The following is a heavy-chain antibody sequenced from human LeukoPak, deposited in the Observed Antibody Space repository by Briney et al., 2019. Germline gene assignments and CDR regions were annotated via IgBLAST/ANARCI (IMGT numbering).Heavy chain of an antibody. V-gene: IGHV5-51*01. CDR2: IYPDDSDI. J-gene: IGHJ4*02. Sequence: PGESLKISCKGSGHSFINYWIGWVRQMPGKGLEWMAIIYPDDSDIRYSPSFQGQVTISVDKSIRTAYLRWSSLKASDTAMYYCARQTLGVRGAEWDYWGQGTLVTVSS. D-gene: IGHD3-10*01. CDR1: GHSFINYW. CDR3: ARQTLGVRGAEWDY.